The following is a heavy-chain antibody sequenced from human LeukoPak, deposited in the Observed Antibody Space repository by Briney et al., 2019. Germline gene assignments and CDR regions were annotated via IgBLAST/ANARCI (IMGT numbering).Heavy chain of an antibody. D-gene: IGHD6-19*01. V-gene: IGHV1-2*02. CDR1: GYTFTGYY. CDR3: ARSQWLIDASIDY. Sequence: VASVKVSFKASGYTFTGYYMHWVRQAPGQGLEWMGWINPTSGGTKYAQKFQGRVTMTRDTSISTAYMELSRLRSDDTAVYYCARSQWLIDASIDYWGQGTLVIVSS. J-gene: IGHJ4*02. CDR2: INPTSGGT.